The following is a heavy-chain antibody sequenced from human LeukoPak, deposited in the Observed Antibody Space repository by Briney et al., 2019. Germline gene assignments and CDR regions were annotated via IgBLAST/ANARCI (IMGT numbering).Heavy chain of an antibody. CDR3: ARAAYGNWYFDL. CDR2: IYYSGST. V-gene: IGHV4-39*07. CDR1: GGSISSSSYY. Sequence: SETLSLTCTVSGGSISSSSYYWGWIRQPPGKGLEWIGSIYYSGSTYYNPSLKSRVTISVDMSKNHFSLRLSSVTAADTAMYYCARAAYGNWYFDLWGRGTLVTVSS. J-gene: IGHJ2*01. D-gene: IGHD3-16*01.